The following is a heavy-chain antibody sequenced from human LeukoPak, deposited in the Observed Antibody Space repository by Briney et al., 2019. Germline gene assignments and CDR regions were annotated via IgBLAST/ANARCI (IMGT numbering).Heavy chain of an antibody. J-gene: IGHJ4*02. CDR2: IRRRAYGGAA. Sequence: AGGSLRLCCTTSGFAFDDFAMSWVRQPAGKGLEWVGFIRRRAYGGAAEYAASVKGRFIISREDSKGIAYLQMNSLKTEGTAVYYCSRNGLVGFDYWGQGSRVIVSP. CDR3: SRNGLVGFDY. V-gene: IGHV3-49*04. CDR1: GFAFDDFA.